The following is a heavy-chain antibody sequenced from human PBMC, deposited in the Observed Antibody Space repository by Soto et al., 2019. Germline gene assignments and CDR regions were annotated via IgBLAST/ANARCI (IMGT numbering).Heavy chain of an antibody. Sequence: QVQLVESGGGVVQPGRSLRLSCAASGFTFSSYGMHWVRQAPGKGLEWVAVISYDGSNKYYADSVKGRFTISRDNSKNTLYLQMNSLRAEDTAVYYCAKDSVVGVRSSSWYCYYWGQGTLVTVSS. CDR2: ISYDGSNK. CDR1: GFTFSSYG. V-gene: IGHV3-30*18. CDR3: AKDSVVGVRSSSWYCYY. D-gene: IGHD6-13*01. J-gene: IGHJ4*02.